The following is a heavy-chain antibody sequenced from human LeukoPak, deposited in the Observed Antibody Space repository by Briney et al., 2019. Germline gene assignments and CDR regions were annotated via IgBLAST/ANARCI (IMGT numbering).Heavy chain of an antibody. CDR2: ISGSGGST. Sequence: SGGSLRLSCAASGFTFSSYAMSWVRQAPGKGLEWVSAISGSGGSTYHADSVKGRFTISRDNSKNTLYLQMNSLRAEDTAVYYCAKDTGYSSSWYSDYWGQGTLVTVSS. V-gene: IGHV3-23*01. D-gene: IGHD6-13*01. CDR3: AKDTGYSSSWYSDY. J-gene: IGHJ4*02. CDR1: GFTFSSYA.